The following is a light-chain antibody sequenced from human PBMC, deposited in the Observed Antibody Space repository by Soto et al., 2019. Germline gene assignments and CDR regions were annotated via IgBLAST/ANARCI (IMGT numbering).Light chain of an antibody. CDR1: QGINKF. V-gene: IGKV1-9*01. Sequence: IQLTQSPSSLSASVGDRVTITCRASQGINKFLAWYQPRPGKAPQLLVYGASTLQSGVPSRFSGSGSGADFTLTISSLQPEDFATYYCQQLTNFRFTFGQGTKLDIK. J-gene: IGKJ2*01. CDR2: GAS. CDR3: QQLTNFRFT.